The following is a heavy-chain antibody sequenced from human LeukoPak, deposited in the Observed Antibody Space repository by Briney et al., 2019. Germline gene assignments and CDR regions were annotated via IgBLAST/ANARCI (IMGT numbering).Heavy chain of an antibody. CDR3: ARGKRGVYYYYGMDV. V-gene: IGHV3-23*01. CDR1: GFTFTAFA. Sequence: GGSLRLSCEASGFTFTAFAMNWVRQAPGKGPEWVSGISGSGDSTYYADSVKGRFTISRDNSRNTVFLQMNSLTVADTAVYSCARGKRGVYYYYGMDVWGQGTTVTVFS. J-gene: IGHJ6*02. D-gene: IGHD3-10*01. CDR2: ISGSGDST.